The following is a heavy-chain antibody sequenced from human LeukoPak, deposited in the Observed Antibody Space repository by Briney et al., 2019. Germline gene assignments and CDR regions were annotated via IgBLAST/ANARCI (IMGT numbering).Heavy chain of an antibody. V-gene: IGHV1-24*01. Sequence: ASVTVSCTVSGYTLTELSMHWVRQAPGKGLEWMGGFDPEDGETTYAQKFQGRVTMTEDTSTDTAYMELSSLRSEDTAVYYCATEIAAATGGGYYFDYWGQGTLVTVSS. D-gene: IGHD6-13*01. CDR3: ATEIAAATGGGYYFDY. J-gene: IGHJ4*02. CDR1: GYTLTELS. CDR2: FDPEDGET.